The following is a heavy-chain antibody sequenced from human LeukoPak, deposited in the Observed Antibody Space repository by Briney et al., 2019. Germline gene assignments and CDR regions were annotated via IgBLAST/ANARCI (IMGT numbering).Heavy chain of an antibody. CDR1: GFTFNIYS. CDR2: ISGTSNYI. J-gene: IGHJ4*02. Sequence: PGGSLRLSCAASGFTFNIYSMNWVRQAPGKGLEWVSSISGTSNYIYYADSVKGRFTISRDNAKNALYLQMNSLRVEDTAVYYCARDGRCGGDCYASWGQGTLVTVSS. D-gene: IGHD2-21*02. V-gene: IGHV3-21*01. CDR3: ARDGRCGGDCYAS.